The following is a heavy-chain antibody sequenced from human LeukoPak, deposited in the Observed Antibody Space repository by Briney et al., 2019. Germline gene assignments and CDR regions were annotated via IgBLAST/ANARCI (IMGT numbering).Heavy chain of an antibody. Sequence: ASVKVSCKASGYTFTGYNMHWVRQAPGQGLEWMGWINPNSGGTNYAQKFQGRVTMTRDTSINTAYLELGRLTSDDTAVYYGTKEGVEGYWGQGTLVAASS. CDR1: GYTFTGYN. V-gene: IGHV1-2*02. J-gene: IGHJ4*02. CDR3: TKEGVEGY. CDR2: INPNSGGT.